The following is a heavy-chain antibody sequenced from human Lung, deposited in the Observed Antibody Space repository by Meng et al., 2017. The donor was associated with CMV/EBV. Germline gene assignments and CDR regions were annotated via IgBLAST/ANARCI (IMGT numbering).Heavy chain of an antibody. CDR3: ARGSRDEAFQH. Sequence: QVQRQEEGPGLGNASETRPSTCTVSGGSTISYYWSWIRQPAGKGLEWIGRIYTSGSTNYNPSLKSRVTMSVDTSKNQFSLKLSSVTAADTAVYYCARGSRDEAFQHWGQGTLVTVSS. CDR2: IYTSGST. CDR1: GGSTISYY. J-gene: IGHJ1*01. V-gene: IGHV4-4*07. D-gene: IGHD5-24*01.